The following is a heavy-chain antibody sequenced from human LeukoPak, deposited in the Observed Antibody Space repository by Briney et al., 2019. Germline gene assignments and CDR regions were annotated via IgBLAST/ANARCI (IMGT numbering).Heavy chain of an antibody. Sequence: GGSLRLSCAASGFTFSSSAMSWVRQAPGKGLEWVSTISGSGSGSSTYYADSVKGRFTISRDNSKNTLYLQLNGLRAEDTAVYFCAKDLRYSSGWYDGSDSWGQGTLVTVSS. CDR1: GFTFSSSA. D-gene: IGHD6-19*01. CDR2: ISGSGSGSST. J-gene: IGHJ4*02. CDR3: AKDLRYSSGWYDGSDS. V-gene: IGHV3-23*01.